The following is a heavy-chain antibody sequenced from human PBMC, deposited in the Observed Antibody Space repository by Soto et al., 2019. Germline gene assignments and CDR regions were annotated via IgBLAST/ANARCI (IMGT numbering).Heavy chain of an antibody. D-gene: IGHD3-10*01. CDR2: ISYDGSNK. CDR1: GFTFSSYA. Sequence: PGGSLRLSCAASGFTFSSYAMHWVRQAPGKGLEWVAVISYDGSNKYYADSVKGRFTISRDNSKNTLYLQMNSLRAEDTAVYYCVKRFGELLGLTYYYYYGMDGWGQGTTVTVAS. CDR3: VKRFGELLGLTYYYYYGMDG. J-gene: IGHJ6*02. V-gene: IGHV3-30-3*01.